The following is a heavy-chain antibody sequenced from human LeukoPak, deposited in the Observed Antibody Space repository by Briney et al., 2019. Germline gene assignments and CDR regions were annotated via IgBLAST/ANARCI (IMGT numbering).Heavy chain of an antibody. CDR1: GGSITTSGHY. CDR2: IDYRERT. CDR3: ANYVSGTMRDY. D-gene: IGHD3-16*01. J-gene: IGHJ4*02. Sequence: SETLSLTCTVSGGSITTSGHYWGWIRQPPGKGLEWIGSIDYRERTTYNPSLKSRVTISADTSRNQFSLKLSSVTATDTAVYYCANYVSGTMRDYWGQGTLVTVSS. V-gene: IGHV4-39*01.